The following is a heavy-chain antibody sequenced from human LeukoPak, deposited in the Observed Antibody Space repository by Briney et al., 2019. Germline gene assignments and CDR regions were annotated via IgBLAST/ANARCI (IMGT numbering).Heavy chain of an antibody. D-gene: IGHD4-17*01. Sequence: SGGSLRLSCAASGFTFSSYAMHWVRQAPGKGLEWVAVISYDGSNKYYADSVKGRFTISRDNSKNTLYLQMNSLKAEDTAVYYCARSHPDYGDYSKGYWGQGALVTVSS. CDR2: ISYDGSNK. J-gene: IGHJ4*02. CDR1: GFTFSSYA. CDR3: ARSHPDYGDYSKGY. V-gene: IGHV3-30*04.